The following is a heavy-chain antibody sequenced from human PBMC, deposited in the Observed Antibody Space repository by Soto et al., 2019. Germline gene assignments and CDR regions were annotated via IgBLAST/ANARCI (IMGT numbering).Heavy chain of an antibody. V-gene: IGHV4-39*01. J-gene: IGHJ4*02. CDR3: ARPPIAVGDYFDY. Sequence: QLQLQESGPGLVKPSETLSLTCTVSGGSISSSSYYWGWIRQPPGKGLEWIGSIYYSGSTYYNPSLKSRVTISVDTSKNQFSLKLSSVTAADTAVYYCARPPIAVGDYFDYWGQGTLVTVSS. CDR1: GGSISSSSYY. CDR2: IYYSGST. D-gene: IGHD6-19*01.